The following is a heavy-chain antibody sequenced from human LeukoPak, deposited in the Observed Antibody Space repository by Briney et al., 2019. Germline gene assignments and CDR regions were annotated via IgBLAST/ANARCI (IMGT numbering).Heavy chain of an antibody. CDR2: ISSTGST. J-gene: IGHJ3*02. Sequence: SETLSLTCAVSGGSFNSGGYSWSWIRQPPGKGLEWIGYISSTGSTYYNLSLKSRLSISSDTSKNQFSLNLSSVTAADTAVFYCARLGLTQDAFDIWGQGTVVTVSS. V-gene: IGHV4-30-4*07. CDR1: GGSFNSGGYS. CDR3: ARLGLTQDAFDI. D-gene: IGHD1-26*01.